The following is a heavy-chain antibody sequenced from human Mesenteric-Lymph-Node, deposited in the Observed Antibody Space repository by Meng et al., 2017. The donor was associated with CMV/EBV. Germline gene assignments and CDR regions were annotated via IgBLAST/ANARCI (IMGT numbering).Heavy chain of an antibody. CDR3: TRGATSWSFDY. V-gene: IGHV4-31*03. CDR1: GDSISSSGYY. J-gene: IGHJ4*02. CDR2: MYYIGRT. Sequence: TCSVSGDSISSSGYYWSWIRQHPGKGLEWIGYMYYIGRTYYNPSLNSRVTISVDTSKNQVSLQLRSVTAADTAVYYCTRGATSWSFDYWGQGTLVTVSS. D-gene: IGHD2-2*01.